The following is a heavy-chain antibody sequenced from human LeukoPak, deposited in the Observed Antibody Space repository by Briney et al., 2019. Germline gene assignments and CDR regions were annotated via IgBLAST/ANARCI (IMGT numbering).Heavy chain of an antibody. Sequence: SETLSLTCTVSGGSISDYYWNWIRQPPGKGLEWIGYIYYSGSTTHNPSLKSRVTMSVDTAKNQFSLKLRSVAAADTAVYYCARGDFCSKSNCYLRPMDVWGKGTTVTVSS. CDR2: IYYSGST. D-gene: IGHD3-3*01. CDR1: GGSISDYY. CDR3: ARGDFCSKSNCYLRPMDV. V-gene: IGHV4-59*01. J-gene: IGHJ6*03.